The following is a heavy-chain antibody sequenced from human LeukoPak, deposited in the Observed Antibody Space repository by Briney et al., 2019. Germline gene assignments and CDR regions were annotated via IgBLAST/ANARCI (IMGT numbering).Heavy chain of an antibody. D-gene: IGHD3-16*01. CDR2: ISSSSSTI. Sequence: PGGSLRLSCAASGFTFSSYSMNWVRQAPGKGLEWVSYISSSSSTIYYADSVKGRFTISRDNAKNSLYLQMNSLRAEDTAVYYCARDRDDYVWGSYPDYWGQGTLVTVSS. V-gene: IGHV3-48*04. J-gene: IGHJ4*02. CDR1: GFTFSSYS. CDR3: ARDRDDYVWGSYPDY.